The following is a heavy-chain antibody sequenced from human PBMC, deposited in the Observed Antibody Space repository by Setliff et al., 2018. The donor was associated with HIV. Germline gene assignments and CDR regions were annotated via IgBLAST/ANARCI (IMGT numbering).Heavy chain of an antibody. CDR2: MHNSGTT. Sequence: SETLSLTCTVSGGSIIYTSYYWGWIRQPPGKGLEWIGSMHNSGTTNYNPSLKSRVTISVDTSKNQFSLKLSSVTAADTAVYYCAREKNDYNNYYFDYWGQGTLVTVSS. D-gene: IGHD4-4*01. CDR1: GGSIIYTSYY. CDR3: AREKNDYNNYYFDY. V-gene: IGHV4-39*07. J-gene: IGHJ4*02.